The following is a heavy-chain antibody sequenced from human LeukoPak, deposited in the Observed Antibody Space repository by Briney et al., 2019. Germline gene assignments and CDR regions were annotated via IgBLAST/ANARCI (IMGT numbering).Heavy chain of an antibody. D-gene: IGHD3-10*01. CDR2: ISSNGGST. CDR1: GFTCSSCA. V-gene: IGHV3-64D*09. Sequence: GGSLRLSCSASGFTCSSCAMNWGRQAPGKGLEYVSAISSNGGSTYYADSVKGRFTISRDNSKNTLYLQMSSLRAEDTAVYYCGDVLLSRVYYYDYYRILLWRQGPTVTVSS. J-gene: IGHJ6*01. CDR3: GDVLLSRVYYYDYYRILL.